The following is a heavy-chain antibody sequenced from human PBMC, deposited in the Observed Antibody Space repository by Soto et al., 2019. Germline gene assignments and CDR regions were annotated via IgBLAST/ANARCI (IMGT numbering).Heavy chain of an antibody. D-gene: IGHD3-10*01. J-gene: IGHJ3*02. Sequence: ASVKVSCKASGYTFTSYDINWVRQATGQGLEWMGWMNPNSGNTGYAQKFQGRVTMTRNTSISTAYMELSSLRSEDTAVYYCARDAVLLWFGDTLGTFDIWGQGTMVTVSS. V-gene: IGHV1-8*01. CDR1: GYTFTSYD. CDR2: MNPNSGNT. CDR3: ARDAVLLWFGDTLGTFDI.